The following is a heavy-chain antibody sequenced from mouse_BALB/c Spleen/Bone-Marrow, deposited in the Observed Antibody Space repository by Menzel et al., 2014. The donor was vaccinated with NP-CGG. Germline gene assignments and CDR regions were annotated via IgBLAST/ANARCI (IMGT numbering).Heavy chain of an antibody. V-gene: IGHV2-6-7*01. Sequence: VQLQQSGPGLVAPSQSLSITCTVSGFSLTGYGANWVRQPPGKGLEWLGMIWGDGSTDYNSALKSRLSISKDNSKSQVFLKMNSLQTDDTARYYCARDSFLITRALDYWGQGTSVTVSS. D-gene: IGHD2-4*01. CDR1: GFSLTGYG. J-gene: IGHJ4*01. CDR3: ARDSFLITRALDY. CDR2: IWGDGST.